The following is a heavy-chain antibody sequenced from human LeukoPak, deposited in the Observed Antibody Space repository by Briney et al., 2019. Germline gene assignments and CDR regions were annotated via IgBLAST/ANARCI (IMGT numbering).Heavy chain of an antibody. D-gene: IGHD4/OR15-4a*01. V-gene: IGHV3-23*01. Sequence: GGSLRLSCAASGFTFSSYDMSWVRQAPGKGLEWVSGISGSGDRTYYADSVKGRLTISRDNSKDTVYLQMNSLRAEDTAIYYCVYQWDDYGDPFDYWDQGTLVTVSS. CDR2: ISGSGDRT. CDR3: VYQWDDYGDPFDY. CDR1: GFTFSSYD. J-gene: IGHJ4*02.